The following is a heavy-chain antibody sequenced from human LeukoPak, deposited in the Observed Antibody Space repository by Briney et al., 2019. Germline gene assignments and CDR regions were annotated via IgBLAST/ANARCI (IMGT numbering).Heavy chain of an antibody. D-gene: IGHD6-19*01. CDR3: ASEYYSSGWYIDY. J-gene: IGHJ4*02. CDR1: GGSISSYY. CDR2: IYYSGST. Sequence: SETLSLTCTVSGGSISSYYWNWIRQPPGKGLEWIGNIYYSGSTNNNPSLKSRVTISVDTSKNQFSLKLSSVTAADTAVYYCASEYYSSGWYIDYWGQGTLVTVSS. V-gene: IGHV4-59*01.